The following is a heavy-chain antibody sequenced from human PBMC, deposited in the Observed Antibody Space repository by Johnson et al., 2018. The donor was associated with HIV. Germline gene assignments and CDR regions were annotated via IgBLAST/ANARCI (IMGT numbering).Heavy chain of an antibody. CDR1: GFTVSSNY. V-gene: IGHV3-53*02. J-gene: IGHJ3*02. Sequence: VQLVETGGGLIQPGGSLRLSCAASGFTVSSNYMSWVRQAPGKGLEWVSVIYSGGSTYYADPVKGRFTISRDNSKNTLYLQMNSLRAEDTAVYYCALKQLVTMDDAFDIWGQGTMVTVSS. CDR3: ALKQLVTMDDAFDI. CDR2: IYSGGST. D-gene: IGHD6-13*01.